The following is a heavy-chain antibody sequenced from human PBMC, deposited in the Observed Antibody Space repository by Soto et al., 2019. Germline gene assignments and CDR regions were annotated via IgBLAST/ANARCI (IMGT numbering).Heavy chain of an antibody. CDR3: AKFFFETGSNSGWPWSFHY. CDR1: GFTFSNYA. J-gene: IGHJ4*02. CDR2: ISGSGGTT. Sequence: EVQLLESGGGLVQPGRSLRLSCAASGFTFSNYAMSWVRQAPGQGLDWVSAISGSGGTTYYADSVKARFTISSDNSNSTLFLQMNSLIAEDAAVYYCAKFFFETGSNSGWPWSFHYWGQGTLVTVSS. V-gene: IGHV3-23*01. D-gene: IGHD3-3*01.